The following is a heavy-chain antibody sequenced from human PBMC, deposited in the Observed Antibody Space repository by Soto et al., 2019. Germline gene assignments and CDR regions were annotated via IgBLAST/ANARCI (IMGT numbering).Heavy chain of an antibody. Sequence: QVPLVESGGGVVQPGRSLRLSCAASGFTFSSYGMHWVRQAPGKGLEWVAVISYDGSNKYYADSVKGRFTISRDNSKNTLYLQMNSLRAEDTAVYYCAKVNCGGDCYAEYFDYWGQGTLVTVSS. CDR2: ISYDGSNK. D-gene: IGHD2-21*02. V-gene: IGHV3-30*18. CDR1: GFTFSSYG. CDR3: AKVNCGGDCYAEYFDY. J-gene: IGHJ4*02.